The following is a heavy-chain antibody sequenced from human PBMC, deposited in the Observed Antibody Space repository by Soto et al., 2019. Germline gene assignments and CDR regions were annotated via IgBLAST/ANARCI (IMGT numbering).Heavy chain of an antibody. J-gene: IGHJ6*03. CDR3: ARVASYYYYYYYMDV. CDR1: GFTFSSYS. CDR2: ISSSSSYI. V-gene: IGHV3-21*01. Sequence: EVQLVESGGGLVKPGGSLRLSCAASGFTFSSYSMNWVRQAPGKGLEWVSSISSSSSYIYYADSVKGRFTISRDNAKNSLYLQMNSLRAEDTAVYYCARVASYYYYYYYMDVWGKGTTVTVSS.